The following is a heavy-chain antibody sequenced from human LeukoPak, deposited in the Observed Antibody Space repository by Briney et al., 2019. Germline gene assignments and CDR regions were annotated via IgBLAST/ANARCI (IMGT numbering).Heavy chain of an antibody. Sequence: GGSLRLSCAASGFTFSNYNMNWVRQAPGKGLEWVSYLSSGSSAIYYADSVKGRFTISRDNAKNSLYLQMNSLRAEDTAVYYCARDRHQQLADYWGQGTLVTVSS. CDR3: ARDRHQQLADY. D-gene: IGHD6-13*01. CDR2: LSSGSSAI. J-gene: IGHJ4*02. CDR1: GFTFSNYN. V-gene: IGHV3-48*01.